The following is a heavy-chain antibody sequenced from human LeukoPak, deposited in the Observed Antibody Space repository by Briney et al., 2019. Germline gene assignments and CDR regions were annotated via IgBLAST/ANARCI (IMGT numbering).Heavy chain of an antibody. CDR2: IYPGDADT. D-gene: IGHD6-13*01. CDR3: ASGQQRYYYYMDV. V-gene: IGHV5-51*01. Sequence: GESLKISCKGSGYSFTSYWIGWVRQMPGKGLEWMGIIYPGDADTRDSPAFQGQVTISADKSISTAYLQWSSLKASDTAMYYCASGQQRYYYYMDVWGKGTTVTVSS. CDR1: GYSFTSYW. J-gene: IGHJ6*03.